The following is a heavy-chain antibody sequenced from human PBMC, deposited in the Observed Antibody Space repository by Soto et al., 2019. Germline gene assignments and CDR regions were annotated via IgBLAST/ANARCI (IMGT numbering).Heavy chain of an antibody. Sequence: PGGSLRLSCAASGFTFSSYWMSWVRQAPGKGLEWVANIKQDGSEKYYVDSVKGRFTISRDNAKNSLYLQMNSLRAEDTAVYYCARGLRFLEWLFPFYMDVWGKGTTVTVSS. CDR2: IKQDGSEK. CDR1: GFTFSSYW. D-gene: IGHD3-3*01. V-gene: IGHV3-7*01. CDR3: ARGLRFLEWLFPFYMDV. J-gene: IGHJ6*03.